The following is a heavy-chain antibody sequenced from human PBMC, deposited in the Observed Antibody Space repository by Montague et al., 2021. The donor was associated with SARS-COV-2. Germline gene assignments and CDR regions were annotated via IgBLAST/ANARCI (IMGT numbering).Heavy chain of an antibody. CDR2: IFYSGNT. J-gene: IGHJ6*02. Sequence: SETLSLTCTVSGGSISSSDHYWTWIRQPPGGALEWIGNIFYSGNTYYNLSLQSRVTISIGTSKIQFSLKLTSVVAADAAVYDSVRDGDYAANSGMDVWGHGTTVTISS. CDR3: VRDGDYAANSGMDV. V-gene: IGHV4-39*07. CDR1: GGSISSSDHY. D-gene: IGHD4-23*01.